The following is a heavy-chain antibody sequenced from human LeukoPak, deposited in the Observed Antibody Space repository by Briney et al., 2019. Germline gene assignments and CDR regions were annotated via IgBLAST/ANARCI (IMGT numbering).Heavy chain of an antibody. CDR3: ARGAWTWYEVTTGEPNFDY. CDR1: GGTFSSYP. Sequence: SVKVSCKASGGTFSSYPISWVRQAPGQGLEWMGRIIPILGIENYPQKLQDRVTITAEKSTSTPYMGLSSLRSEDTAVYCCARGAWTWYEVTTGEPNFDYWGQGTLVTVSS. V-gene: IGHV1-69*04. J-gene: IGHJ4*02. D-gene: IGHD4-17*01. CDR2: IIPILGIE.